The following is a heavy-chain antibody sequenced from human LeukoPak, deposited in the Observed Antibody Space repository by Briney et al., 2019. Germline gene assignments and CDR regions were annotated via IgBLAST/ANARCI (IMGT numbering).Heavy chain of an antibody. CDR3: ARLRPLYYYDSSGSILLDYLNY. CDR2: IIPILGIA. J-gene: IGHJ4*02. CDR1: GGTFSSYA. V-gene: IGHV1-69*04. Sequence: SVKVSCKASGGTFSSYAISWVRQAPGQGLEWMGRIIPILGIANYAQKFQGRVTITADKSTSTAYMELSSLRSEDTAVYYCARLRPLYYYDSSGSILLDYLNYWGQGTLVTVSS. D-gene: IGHD3-22*01.